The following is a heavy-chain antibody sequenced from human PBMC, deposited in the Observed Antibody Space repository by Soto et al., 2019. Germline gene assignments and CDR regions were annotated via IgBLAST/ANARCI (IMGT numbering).Heavy chain of an antibody. CDR2: ISYDGSNK. D-gene: IGHD6-19*01. CDR1: GFTFSSYA. J-gene: IGHJ4*02. Sequence: QVQLVESGGGVVQPGRSLRLSCAASGFTFSSYAMHWVRQAPGKGLEWVTIISYDGSNKYYADSVKGRFTISRYNSKNTQYLQMNSLRAEDTAVYYCARDKSPYSSGWHNRHFDYWGQGTLVTVSS. V-gene: IGHV3-30-3*01. CDR3: ARDKSPYSSGWHNRHFDY.